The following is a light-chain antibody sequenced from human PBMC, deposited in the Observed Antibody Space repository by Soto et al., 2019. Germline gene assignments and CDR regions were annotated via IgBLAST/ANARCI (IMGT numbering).Light chain of an antibody. J-gene: IGKJ4*01. V-gene: IGKV1-12*01. CDR3: QQANSFPLT. CDR1: QGISSW. CDR2: TVY. Sequence: DIHMTQSPSSVSASVGDRVTLTCRARQGISSWLAWYQQKPGKDPKLLIYTVYSLQSGVPSRFSGSGYGTDFTLTISSMQPEDFATYYCQQANSFPLTFGGGLKVEIK.